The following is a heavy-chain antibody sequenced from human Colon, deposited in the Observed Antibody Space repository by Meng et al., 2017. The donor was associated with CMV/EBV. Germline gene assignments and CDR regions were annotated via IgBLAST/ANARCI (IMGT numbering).Heavy chain of an antibody. D-gene: IGHD6-6*01. CDR1: GFTFSSYA. V-gene: IGHV3-23*01. Sequence: GESLKISCAASGFTFSSYAMSWVRQAPGKGLEWVSAISGSGGSTYYADSVKGRFTISRDNSKNTLYLQMNSLRAEDTAVYYCAKHIRQLIKYYFYGMNVWGQGTTVTVSS. CDR2: ISGSGGST. J-gene: IGHJ6*02. CDR3: AKHIRQLIKYYFYGMNV.